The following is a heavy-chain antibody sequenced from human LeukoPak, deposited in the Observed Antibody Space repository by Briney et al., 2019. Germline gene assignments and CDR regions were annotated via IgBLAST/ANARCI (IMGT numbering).Heavy chain of an antibody. CDR1: GFTFSDYY. D-gene: IGHD2-21*01. CDR3: ARAIPGYYDMDV. Sequence: GGSLRLSCAASGFTFSDYYMSWIRQAPGKGLEWVSYISSSSSYTNYADSVKGRFTISRDNAKNSLYLQMNSLRAEDTAVYYCARAIPGYYDMDVWGQGTTVTVSS. CDR2: ISSSSSYT. V-gene: IGHV3-11*05. J-gene: IGHJ6*02.